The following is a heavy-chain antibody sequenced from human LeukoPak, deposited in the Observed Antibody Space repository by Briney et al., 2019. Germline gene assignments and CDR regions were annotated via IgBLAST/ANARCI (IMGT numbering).Heavy chain of an antibody. D-gene: IGHD1-14*01. CDR1: GFTFSHSA. J-gene: IGHJ3*02. Sequence: EGSLRLSCAASGFTFSHSAMSWVRQAPGKGLEWVAVISYDGSNKYYADSVKGRLTISRDNSKNTLYLQMNSLRAEDTAVYYCARELTTSDAFDIWGQGTMVTVSS. CDR2: ISYDGSNK. V-gene: IGHV3-30*04. CDR3: ARELTTSDAFDI.